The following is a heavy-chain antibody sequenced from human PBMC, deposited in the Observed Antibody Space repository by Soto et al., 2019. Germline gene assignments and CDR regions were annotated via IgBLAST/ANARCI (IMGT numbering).Heavy chain of an antibody. D-gene: IGHD3-22*01. CDR1: GFTFSSYE. J-gene: IGHJ4*02. V-gene: IGHV3-48*03. Sequence: PGGSLRLSCAASGFTFSSYEMNWVHQAPGKGLEWVSYISSSGSTIYYADSVKGRFTISRDNAKNSLYLQMNSLRAEDTAVYYCASGLTSGYFDYWGQGTLVTVSS. CDR3: ASGLTSGYFDY. CDR2: ISSSGSTI.